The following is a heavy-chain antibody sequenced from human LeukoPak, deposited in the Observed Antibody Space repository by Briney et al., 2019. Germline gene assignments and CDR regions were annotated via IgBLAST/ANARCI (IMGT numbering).Heavy chain of an antibody. Sequence: GGSLRLSCAASGFTFSTAWMTWVRQSPGKGLEWVSLISYDGNHKYYADSVKGRFTISRDNSKNMFYVQINSLRPEDTAVYFCARGFPYDDTTEGYYYLMDVWGQGTTVTVSS. CDR3: ARGFPYDDTTEGYYYLMDV. CDR2: ISYDGNHK. D-gene: IGHD4-17*01. J-gene: IGHJ6*02. CDR1: GFTFSTAW. V-gene: IGHV3-30*03.